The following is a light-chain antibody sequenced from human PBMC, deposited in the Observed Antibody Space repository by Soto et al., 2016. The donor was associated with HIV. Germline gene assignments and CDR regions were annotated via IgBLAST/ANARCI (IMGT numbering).Light chain of an antibody. V-gene: IGKV1-39*01. Sequence: DIQMTQSPSSLSASVGDRVTITCRASQRISSYLNWYQQKPGKAPKLLIYAASNLHSGVPSRFSGSGSETDFTLTISSLQPEDFATYYCQQSHSTPRTFGQGTKLEIK. CDR1: QRISSY. CDR3: QQSHSTPRT. CDR2: AAS. J-gene: IGKJ2*01.